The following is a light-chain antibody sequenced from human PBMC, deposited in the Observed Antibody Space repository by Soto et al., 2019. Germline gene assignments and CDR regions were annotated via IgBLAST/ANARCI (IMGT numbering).Light chain of an antibody. CDR1: QSSSSW. CDR3: QQYNSYWT. CDR2: KAF. V-gene: IGKV1-5*03. Sequence: DIQMTQSPSTLSASVGDRVTITCRASQSSSSWLAWYQQKPGKAPKLLVYKAFSLESGVPSRFSGSGSGTEFTLIISSLQPDDFATYYCQQYNSYWTFGQGTKVEIK. J-gene: IGKJ1*01.